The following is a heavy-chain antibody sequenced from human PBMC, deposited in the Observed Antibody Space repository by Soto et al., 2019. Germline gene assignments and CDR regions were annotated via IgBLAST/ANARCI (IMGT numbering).Heavy chain of an antibody. J-gene: IGHJ6*02. Sequence: GGSLRLSCAASGFTFSSYSMNWVRQAPGKGLEWVSYISSSSSTIYYADSVKGRFTISRDNAKNSLYLQMNSLRDEDTAVYYCARDRRTRGVVAVSWGMDVWGQGTTVTVSS. V-gene: IGHV3-48*02. D-gene: IGHD3-3*01. CDR1: GFTFSSYS. CDR2: ISSSSSTI. CDR3: ARDRRTRGVVAVSWGMDV.